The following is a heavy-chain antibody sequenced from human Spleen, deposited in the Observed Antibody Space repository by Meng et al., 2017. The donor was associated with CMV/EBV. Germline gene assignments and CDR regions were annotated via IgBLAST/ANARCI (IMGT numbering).Heavy chain of an antibody. CDR1: GYTFTGYY. CDR2: INPNSGGT. CDR3: ARLLRPDYYYYGMDV. V-gene: IGHV1-2*02. J-gene: IGHJ6*02. D-gene: IGHD4-17*01. Sequence: ASVKVSCKASGYTFTGYYMHWVRQAPGQGLEWMGWINPNSGGTNYAQKFQGRVTITTDESTSTAYMELSSLRSEDTAVYYCARLLRPDYYYYGMDVWGQGTTVTVSS.